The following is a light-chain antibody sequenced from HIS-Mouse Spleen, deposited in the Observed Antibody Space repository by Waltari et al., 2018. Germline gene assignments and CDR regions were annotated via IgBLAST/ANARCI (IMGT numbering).Light chain of an antibody. J-gene: IGKJ2*01. CDR2: DAS. Sequence: SPATLSLSPGERATLSCRASQSVSSYLAWYQQKPGQAPRLLIYDASNRATGIPARFSGSGSGTDFTLTISSLEPEDFAVYYCQQRSNWPLFGQGTKLEIK. CDR3: QQRSNWPL. CDR1: QSVSSY. V-gene: IGKV3-11*01.